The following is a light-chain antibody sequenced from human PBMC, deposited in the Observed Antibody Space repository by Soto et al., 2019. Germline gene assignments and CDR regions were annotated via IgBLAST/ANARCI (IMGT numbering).Light chain of an antibody. Sequence: QSVLTQPPSVSGAPGQRVTISCTGSSSNIGAGYDIHWYQQVPGTGPKLLIYGNNNRPSGVPDRFSGSKSGTSASLAITGLQAEDEADYYCQSYDSSLSGVVFGGGTQLTVL. J-gene: IGLJ2*01. CDR3: QSYDSSLSGVV. CDR2: GNN. V-gene: IGLV1-40*01. CDR1: SSNIGAGYD.